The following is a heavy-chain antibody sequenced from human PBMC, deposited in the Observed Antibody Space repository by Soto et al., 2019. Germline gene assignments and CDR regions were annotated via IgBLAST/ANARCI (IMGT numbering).Heavy chain of an antibody. CDR2: VYYSGST. CDR3: GSLFCTTVSCYVSM. D-gene: IGHD2-2*01. V-gene: IGHV4-59*12. CDR1: GASISSDS. Sequence: QVQLQESGPGLVKPSETLSLTCSVSGASISSDSWIWIRQPPGKGLQWIGYVYYSGSTNYDPSLKSRVTKAVDTSKNQLSLNLTSVTAADTAVYYCGSLFCTTVSCYVSMWGRGTLVTVSS. J-gene: IGHJ4*02.